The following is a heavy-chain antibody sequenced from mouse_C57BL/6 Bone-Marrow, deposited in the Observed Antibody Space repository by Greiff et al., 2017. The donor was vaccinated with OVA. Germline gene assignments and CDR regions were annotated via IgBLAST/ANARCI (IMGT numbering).Heavy chain of an antibody. J-gene: IGHJ2*01. Sequence: VQLKESGGGLVKPGGSLKLSCAASGFTFSRYAMSWVRQTPETRLEWVATISSGGTYTYYPDSVKGRFTISRDNADNTLYLQMSSLRSEDTAMYYCTRHTDYYGSSPYFDCWGQGTTLTVSS. CDR3: TRHTDYYGSSPYFDC. CDR1: GFTFSRYA. CDR2: ISSGGTYT. V-gene: IGHV5-9-3*01. D-gene: IGHD1-1*01.